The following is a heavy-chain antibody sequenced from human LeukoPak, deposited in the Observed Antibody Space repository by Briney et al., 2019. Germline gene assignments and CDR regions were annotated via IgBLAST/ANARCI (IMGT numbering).Heavy chain of an antibody. Sequence: GASVTVSCKASGYTFTGYYMNWVRQAPGQGLEWMGWINPNRGGTNYAQKFQGWVTMTRYTSISTAYMELSRLRSDDTAVYYCARERAAAGTNWFDPWGQGTLVTVSS. CDR1: GYTFTGYY. D-gene: IGHD6-13*01. V-gene: IGHV1-2*04. J-gene: IGHJ5*02. CDR3: ARERAAAGTNWFDP. CDR2: INPNRGGT.